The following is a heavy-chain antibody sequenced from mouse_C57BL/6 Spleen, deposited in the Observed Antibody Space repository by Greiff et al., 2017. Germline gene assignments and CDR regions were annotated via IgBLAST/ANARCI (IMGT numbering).Heavy chain of an antibody. CDR1: GNTFTSYW. Sequence: VKLQQSGAELVKPGASVKLSCKASGNTFTSYWMHWVKQRPGRGLEWIGRIDPNSGGTKYNEKFKSKATLTVDKPSSTAYMQLSSLTSEDSAVYYCARGGGSSYYVYAMDYWGQGTSVTVSS. D-gene: IGHD1-1*01. J-gene: IGHJ4*01. V-gene: IGHV1-72*01. CDR3: ARGGGSSYYVYAMDY. CDR2: IDPNSGGT.